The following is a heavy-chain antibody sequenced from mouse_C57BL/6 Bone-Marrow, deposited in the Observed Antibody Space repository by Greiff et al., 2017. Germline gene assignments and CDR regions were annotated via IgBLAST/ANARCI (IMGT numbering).Heavy chain of an antibody. J-gene: IGHJ2*01. CDR3: TLYGSSYDFDY. D-gene: IGHD1-1*01. CDR1: GFNIKDYY. CDR2: IDPEDGDT. Sequence: EVQLQQSGAELVRPGASVKLSCTASGFNIKDYYMHWVKQRPEQGLEWIGRIDPEDGDTEYAPQFQGKATMTADTSSNTAYLQLSSLTSEDTAVYYCTLYGSSYDFDYWGQGTTLTVSS. V-gene: IGHV14-1*01.